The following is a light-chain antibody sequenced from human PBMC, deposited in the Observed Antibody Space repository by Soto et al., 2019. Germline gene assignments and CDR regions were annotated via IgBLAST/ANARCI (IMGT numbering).Light chain of an antibody. Sequence: QSALTQPASVSGSPGQSITISCTGTSSDFGSYNYVSWYQQYPGKAPKLMIYDVSNRPSGVSYRFSGSKSGNTASLTISGLQAEDEADHYGSSYTTRSTHVVFGGGTNLTVL. J-gene: IGLJ2*01. CDR3: SSYTTRSTHVV. V-gene: IGLV2-14*01. CDR1: SSDFGSYNY. CDR2: DVS.